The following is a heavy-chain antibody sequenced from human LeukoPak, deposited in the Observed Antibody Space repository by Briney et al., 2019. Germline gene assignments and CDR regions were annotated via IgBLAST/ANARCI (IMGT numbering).Heavy chain of an antibody. CDR2: MNPNSGNT. CDR1: GYTFISYG. J-gene: IGHJ4*02. D-gene: IGHD3-10*01. V-gene: IGHV1-8*03. Sequence: ASVTVSCTASGYTFISYGISWVRQAPGQGLEWMGWMNPNSGNTGYAQKFQGRVTINRNTSISTAYMELSSLRSEDTAVYYCARGGGTMVRGVIITFRSEESFDYWGQGTLVTVSS. CDR3: ARGGGTMVRGVIITFRSEESFDY.